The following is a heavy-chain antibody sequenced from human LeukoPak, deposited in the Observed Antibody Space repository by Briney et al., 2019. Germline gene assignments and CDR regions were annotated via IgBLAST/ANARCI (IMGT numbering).Heavy chain of an antibody. CDR2: ISGSGGNT. Sequence: GGTLRLSCAASGFTFSSYGMSWVRQTPGKRLEWVSAISGSGGNTYDADSVKGRFTISRDNSKNTLYLQMNSLRAEDTAVYYCAKLCSGGSCYADYWGQGTLVTVSS. D-gene: IGHD2-15*01. V-gene: IGHV3-23*01. CDR3: AKLCSGGSCYADY. CDR1: GFTFSSYG. J-gene: IGHJ4*02.